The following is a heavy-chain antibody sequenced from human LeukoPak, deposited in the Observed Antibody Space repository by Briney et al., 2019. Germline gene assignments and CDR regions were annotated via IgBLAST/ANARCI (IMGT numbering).Heavy chain of an antibody. CDR3: ARENPVIVGASYFDY. J-gene: IGHJ4*02. Sequence: PSQTLSLTCTVSGGSISSGGYYWSWIRQPPGKGLEWIGYIYYSGSTNYNPSLKSRVTISVDTSKNQFSLKLSSVTAADTAVYYCARENPVIVGASYFDYWGQGTLVTVSS. CDR1: GGSISSGGYY. CDR2: IYYSGST. V-gene: IGHV4-61*08. D-gene: IGHD1-26*01.